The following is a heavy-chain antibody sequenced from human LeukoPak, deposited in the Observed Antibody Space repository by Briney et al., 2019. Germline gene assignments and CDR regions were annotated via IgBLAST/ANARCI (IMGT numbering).Heavy chain of an antibody. V-gene: IGHV3-30*01. CDR2: ISYDGSNK. CDR1: GFTFSSYA. Sequence: GGSLRLSCAASGFTFSSYAIHWVRQAPGKGLEWVAVISYDGSNKYYADSVKGRFTISRDNSKNTLYLQINSLRGEDTDVYYCARDRSQRAYSYGPDGEWGQGTLVTVSS. J-gene: IGHJ4*02. CDR3: ARDRSQRAYSYGPDGE. D-gene: IGHD5-18*01.